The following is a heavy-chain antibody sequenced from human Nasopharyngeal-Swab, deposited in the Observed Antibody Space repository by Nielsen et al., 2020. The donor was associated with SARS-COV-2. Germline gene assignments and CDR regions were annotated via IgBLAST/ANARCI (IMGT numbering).Heavy chain of an antibody. CDR3: ARNWRSGSMDV. Sequence: WIRQPPGKGLGWIGYIYYSGSTYYNPSLKSRVTISVDTSKNQFSLKLSSVTAADTAVYYCARNWRSGSMDVWGKGTTVTVSS. J-gene: IGHJ6*03. D-gene: IGHD3-10*01. CDR2: IYYSGST. V-gene: IGHV4-31*02.